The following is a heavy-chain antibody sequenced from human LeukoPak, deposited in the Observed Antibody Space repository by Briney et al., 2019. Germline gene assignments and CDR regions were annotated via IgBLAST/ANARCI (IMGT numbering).Heavy chain of an antibody. CDR3: ARRPMHYYYDSSGFDY. CDR1: GGSFSGYY. CDR2: INHSGST. J-gene: IGHJ4*02. Sequence: SETLSLTCAVYGGSFSGYYWSWIRQPPGKGLEWIGEINHSGSTNYNPSLKSRATISVDTSKNQFSLKLSSVTAADTAVYYCARRPMHYYYDSSGFDYWGQGTLVTVSS. V-gene: IGHV4-34*01. D-gene: IGHD3-22*01.